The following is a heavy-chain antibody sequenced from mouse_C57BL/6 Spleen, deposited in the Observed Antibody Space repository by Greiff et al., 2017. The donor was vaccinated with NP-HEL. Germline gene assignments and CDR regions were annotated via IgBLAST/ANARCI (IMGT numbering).Heavy chain of an antibody. D-gene: IGHD1-1*01. V-gene: IGHV1-59*01. CDR3: ARSYYYGSSYYAMDY. CDR2: IDPSDSYT. CDR1: GYTFTSYW. Sequence: QVQLQQPGAELVRPGTSVKLSCKASGYTFTSYWMHWVKQRPGQGLEWIGVIDPSDSYTNYNQKFKGKATLTVDQSSSTAYMQLNSLTSEDSAVYYCARSYYYGSSYYAMDYWGQGTSVTVSS. J-gene: IGHJ4*01.